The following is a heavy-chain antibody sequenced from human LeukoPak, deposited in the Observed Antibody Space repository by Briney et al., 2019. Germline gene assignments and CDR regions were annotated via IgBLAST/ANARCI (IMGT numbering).Heavy chain of an antibody. CDR3: AKIGIGYCSGGSCYPFDY. D-gene: IGHD2-15*01. CDR2: IRYDGSNK. CDR1: GFTFSSYG. Sequence: GGSLRLSCAASGFTFSSYGMHRVRQAPGKGLEWVAFIRYDGSNKYYADSVKGRFTISRDNSKNTLYLQMNSLRAEDTAVYYCAKIGIGYCSGGSCYPFDYWGQGTLVTVSS. V-gene: IGHV3-30*02. J-gene: IGHJ4*02.